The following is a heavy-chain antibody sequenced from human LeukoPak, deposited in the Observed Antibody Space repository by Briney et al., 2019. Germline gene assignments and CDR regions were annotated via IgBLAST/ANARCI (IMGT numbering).Heavy chain of an antibody. CDR2: ISWNSGSI. D-gene: IGHD4-23*01. CDR3: AKDIKRGDYAGGRAYFDY. V-gene: IGHV3-9*01. CDR1: GFTFDDYA. J-gene: IGHJ4*02. Sequence: PGRSLRLSCAASGFTFDDYAMHWVRQAPGKGLEWVSGISWNSGSIGYADSVKGRFTISRDNAKNSLYLQMNSLRAEDTALYYCAKDIKRGDYAGGRAYFDYWGQGTLVTVSS.